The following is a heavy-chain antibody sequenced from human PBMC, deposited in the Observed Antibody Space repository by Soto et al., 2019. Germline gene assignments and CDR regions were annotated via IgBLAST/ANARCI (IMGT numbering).Heavy chain of an antibody. CDR2: ISSSSSTI. CDR3: ARDKTLMGLPDDIVLVPAAMKLGPCRWFDP. Sequence: EVQLVESGGGLVQPGGSLRLSCAASGFTFSSYSMNWVRQAPGKGLEWVSYISSSSSTIYYADSVKGRFTISRDNAKNSLYLQMNSLRAEDTAVYYCARDKTLMGLPDDIVLVPAAMKLGPCRWFDPWGQGTLVTVSS. J-gene: IGHJ5*02. D-gene: IGHD2-2*01. CDR1: GFTFSSYS. V-gene: IGHV3-48*01.